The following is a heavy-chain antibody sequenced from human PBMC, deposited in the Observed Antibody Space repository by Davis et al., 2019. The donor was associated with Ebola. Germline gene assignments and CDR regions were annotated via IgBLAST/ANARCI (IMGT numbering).Heavy chain of an antibody. CDR3: ARDRGYGDY. CDR2: IKQDGSEK. D-gene: IGHD5-12*01. Sequence: GESLKISCAASGFTFSSYWMSWVRQAPGKGLEWVANIKQDGSEKYYVDSVKGRFTISRDNAKNSLYLQMNSLRAEDTAVYYCARDRGYGDYGGQGTLVTVSS. J-gene: IGHJ4*02. CDR1: GFTFSSYW. V-gene: IGHV3-7*03.